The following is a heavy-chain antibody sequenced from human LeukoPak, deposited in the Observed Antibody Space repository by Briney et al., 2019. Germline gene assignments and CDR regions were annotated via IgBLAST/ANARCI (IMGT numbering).Heavy chain of an antibody. CDR1: GDSINSLDL. Sequence: SETLSLTCTVSGDSINSLDLWSWVRQPPGKGLEWIGYIYHSGSTYYNPSLKSRVTISVDRSKNQFSLKLSSVTAADTAVYYCARGSRSVSAYYYGMDVWGQGTTVTVSS. CDR3: ARGSRSVSAYYYGMDV. D-gene: IGHD3-3*02. V-gene: IGHV4-4*02. CDR2: IYHSGST. J-gene: IGHJ6*02.